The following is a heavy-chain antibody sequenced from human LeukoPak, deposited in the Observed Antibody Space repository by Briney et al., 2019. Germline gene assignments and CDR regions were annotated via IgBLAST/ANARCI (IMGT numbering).Heavy chain of an antibody. J-gene: IGHJ4*02. CDR3: ARHRPDLHGDFDF. CDR2: AFYSVSP. V-gene: IGHV4-59*08. CDR1: GPSISPYR. Sequence: SETLSLTCTVSGPSISPYRWSWIRQPPGKGLEWIGYAFYSVSPTYNPSLKSRLTISIERFANRFSLQLRSVTAADTAVYFCARHRPDLHGDFDFWGQGHLVAVSS. D-gene: IGHD3-10*01.